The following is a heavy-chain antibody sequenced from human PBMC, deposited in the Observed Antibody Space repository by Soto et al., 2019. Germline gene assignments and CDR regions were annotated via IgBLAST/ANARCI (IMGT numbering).Heavy chain of an antibody. J-gene: IGHJ4*01. CDR2: IKTDASEK. CDR3: ARDSGYGSGNSVNHYLDY. CDR1: GFTFHWYW. D-gene: IGHD3-10*01. V-gene: IGHV3-7*01. Sequence: GGSLRLSCAASGFTFHWYWMSWVRQAPGKGLEWLATIKTDASEKKYVDSVKGRFTVSRDNAKNSVYLQMDSLRSEDTAVYYFARDSGYGSGNSVNHYLDYWGHGTLVTVSS.